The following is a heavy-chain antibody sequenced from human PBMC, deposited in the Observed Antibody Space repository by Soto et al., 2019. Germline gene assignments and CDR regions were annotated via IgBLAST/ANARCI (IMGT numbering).Heavy chain of an antibody. CDR3: ARGLDQPPVGLYFDN. CDR1: GGTFNSYI. D-gene: IGHD1-26*01. Sequence: QVQLVQSGAEVKKPGSSVKVSCKASGGTFNSYIVNWVRQAPAQGLEWMGGIMPVFGTAKYAQKFQDRVTITADKSTSTAYMELRGLKSEDTAVYYCARGLDQPPVGLYFDNWGQGTLVTVTS. CDR2: IMPVFGTA. V-gene: IGHV1-69*06. J-gene: IGHJ4*02.